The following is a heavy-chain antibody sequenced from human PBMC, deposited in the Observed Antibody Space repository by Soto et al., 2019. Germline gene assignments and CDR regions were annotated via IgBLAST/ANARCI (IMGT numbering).Heavy chain of an antibody. CDR3: ARWGSGRFDY. D-gene: IGHD3-16*01. V-gene: IGHV1-69*01. CDR2: IIPIFGTA. CDR1: GGTFSSYA. Sequence: QVQLVQSGAEVKKPGSSVKVSCKASGGTFSSYAISWVRQAPGQGLEWMGGIIPIFGTANYAQEFQGGVTITADESPSTAYVELGSLRSEDTAVYYCARWGSGRFDYWGQGTLVTVSS. J-gene: IGHJ4*02.